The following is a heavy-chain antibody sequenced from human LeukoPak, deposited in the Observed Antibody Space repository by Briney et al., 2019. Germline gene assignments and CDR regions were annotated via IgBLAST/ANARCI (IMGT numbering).Heavy chain of an antibody. J-gene: IGHJ4*02. V-gene: IGHV1-8*01. CDR3: ARVRTRGISSSWYVY. CDR1: GYTFTIYD. D-gene: IGHD6-13*01. CDR2: MNPNSGNK. Sequence: ASVKLSCNSSGYTFTIYDINWVRQPTGQGLEWMGWMNPNSGNKGYAQKFQGRVTMTRNTSISTAYMELSSLRSEDTAVYYCARVRTRGISSSWYVYWGQGTLVTVSS.